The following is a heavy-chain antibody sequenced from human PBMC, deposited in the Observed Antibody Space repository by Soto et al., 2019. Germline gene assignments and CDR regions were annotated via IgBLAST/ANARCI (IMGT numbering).Heavy chain of an antibody. CDR1: GGTFSSYA. J-gene: IGHJ6*02. CDR3: ARATTYYYGSGSYNHYYYYGMDV. Sequence: QVQLVQSGAEVKKPGSSVKVSCKASGGTFSSYAISWVRQAPGQGLEWMGGIIPIFGTANYAQKFQGRVTITADESTSTAYMELSSLRCEDTAVYYCARATTYYYGSGSYNHYYYYGMDVWGQGTTVTVSS. D-gene: IGHD3-10*01. V-gene: IGHV1-69*01. CDR2: IIPIFGTA.